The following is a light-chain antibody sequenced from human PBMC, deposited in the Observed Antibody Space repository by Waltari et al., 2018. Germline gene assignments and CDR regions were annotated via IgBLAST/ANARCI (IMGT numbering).Light chain of an antibody. CDR2: DVN. Sequence: QSALTPTATVSGSPGPSLTISCPGTSSDVGTYNLVSWYPQHPGKAPTLIIYDVNKRPSGVSNRFSGSKSGNTASLTISGLQAADEANYYCCSYAGSAITVFGGGTKVTVL. V-gene: IGLV2-23*02. J-gene: IGLJ2*01. CDR1: SSDVGTYNL. CDR3: CSYAGSAITV.